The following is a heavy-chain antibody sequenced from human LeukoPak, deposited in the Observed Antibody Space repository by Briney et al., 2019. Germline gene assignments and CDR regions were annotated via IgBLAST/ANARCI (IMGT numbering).Heavy chain of an antibody. D-gene: IGHD6-25*01. CDR3: TKGRYTSGGFDY. CDR1: GFTFSSYA. CDR2: ISYDGSNK. Sequence: PGGSLRLSCAASGFTFSSYAMSWVRQAPGKGLEWVAVISYDGSNKYYADSVKGRFTISRDNSKNTLYLQMNSLKTEDTAVYYCTKGRYTSGGFDYWGQGTLVTVSS. V-gene: IGHV3-30*18. J-gene: IGHJ4*02.